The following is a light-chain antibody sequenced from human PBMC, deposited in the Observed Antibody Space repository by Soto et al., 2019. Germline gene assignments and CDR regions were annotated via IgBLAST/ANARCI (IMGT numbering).Light chain of an antibody. CDR3: QQSYSIPLT. J-gene: IGKJ4*01. V-gene: IGKV1-39*01. Sequence: DIQMTQSPSSLSASVGDRVTITCRASQSINSYLNWYQHKPWKAPKLLIYAAFSLQSGVPSRFSRSGSGTEFTLTISSRQLVDLAISYWQQSYSIPLTVGGGTNVEIK. CDR2: AAF. CDR1: QSINSY.